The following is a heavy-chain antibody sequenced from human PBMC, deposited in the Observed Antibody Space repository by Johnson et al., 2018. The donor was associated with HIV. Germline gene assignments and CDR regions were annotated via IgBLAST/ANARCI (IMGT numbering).Heavy chain of an antibody. D-gene: IGHD3-9*01. CDR2: ISWNSGSI. J-gene: IGHJ3*02. CDR1: GFTFDDYG. CDR3: ARGAGYFDWLSADEGFAFDI. Sequence: EVQLVESGGGVVRPGGSLRLSCAASGFTFDDYGMSWVRQAPGKGLEWVSGISWNSGSIGYADSVKGIFTISRDNSKNTLYLQMGSLRTEDMAVYYCARGAGYFDWLSADEGFAFDIWGQGTMVTVSS. V-gene: IGHV3-20*04.